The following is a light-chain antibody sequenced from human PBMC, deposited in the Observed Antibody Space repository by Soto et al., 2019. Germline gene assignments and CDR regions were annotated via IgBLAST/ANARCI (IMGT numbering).Light chain of an antibody. CDR3: QSYDSSNPYVV. J-gene: IGLJ2*01. CDR1: SGSIASNY. V-gene: IGLV6-57*04. Sequence: NFMLTQPHSVSESPGKTVTISCTRSSGSIASNYVHWYQQRPGSAPTTVIYEDNQRPSGVPDRFSVYIDSSSNSASLTISGLTTEDEADYYCQSYDSSNPYVVFGGGTKLTVL. CDR2: EDN.